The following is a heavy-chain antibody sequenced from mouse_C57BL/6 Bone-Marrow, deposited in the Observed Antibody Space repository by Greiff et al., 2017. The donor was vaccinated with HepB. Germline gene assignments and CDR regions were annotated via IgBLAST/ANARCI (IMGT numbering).Heavy chain of an antibody. D-gene: IGHD1-1*01. V-gene: IGHV1-72*01. J-gene: IGHJ4*01. CDR2: IDPNSGGT. Sequence: QVQLQQPGAELVKPGASVKLSCKASGYTFTSYWMHWVKQRPGRGLEWIGRIDPNSGGTKYNEKFKSKATLTVDKPSSTAYMQLSSLTSEDSAVYYCARGGLGVVATDYAMDYWGQGTSVTVSS. CDR3: ARGGLGVVATDYAMDY. CDR1: GYTFTSYW.